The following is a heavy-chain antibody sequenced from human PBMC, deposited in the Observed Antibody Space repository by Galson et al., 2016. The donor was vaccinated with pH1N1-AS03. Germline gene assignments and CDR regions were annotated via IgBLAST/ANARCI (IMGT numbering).Heavy chain of an antibody. CDR2: INSKNGDT. V-gene: IGHV1-2*06. CDR3: TTPQSLKVGATSACDL. CDR1: GYTFSAYY. J-gene: IGHJ2*01. Sequence: SVKVSCKASGYTFSAYYMHWVRQAPGQGLEWLGRINSKNGDTDYAPKFRDRLTMTRDTSITTAYLELRSLTSGDTALYYCTTPQSLKVGATSACDLWGRGTLVTVTS. D-gene: IGHD1-26*01.